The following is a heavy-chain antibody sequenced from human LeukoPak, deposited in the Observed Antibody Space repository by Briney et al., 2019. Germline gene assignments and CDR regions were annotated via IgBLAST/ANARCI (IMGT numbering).Heavy chain of an antibody. CDR3: ARVMIAARSPFDY. V-gene: IGHV4-34*01. D-gene: IGHD6-6*01. Sequence: PSETLSLTCAVYGGSFSGYYWSWIRQPPGKGLEWIGEINHSGSTNYNPSLESRVTISVDTSKNQFSLKLSSVTAADTAVYYCARVMIAARSPFDYWGQGTLVTVSS. CDR1: GGSFSGYY. CDR2: INHSGST. J-gene: IGHJ4*02.